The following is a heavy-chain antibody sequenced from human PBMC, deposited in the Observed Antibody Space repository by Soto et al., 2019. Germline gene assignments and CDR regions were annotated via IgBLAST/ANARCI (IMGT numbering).Heavy chain of an antibody. CDR1: GGTFSSYA. J-gene: IGHJ5*02. CDR3: APWDSSGYYMDWFDP. V-gene: IGHV1-69*12. D-gene: IGHD3-22*01. CDR2: IIPIFGTA. Sequence: QVQLVQSGAEVKKPGSSMKVSCKASGGTFSSYAISWVRQAPGQGLEWMGGIIPIFGTANYAQKFQGRVTITADESTSTAYMELSSLRSEDTAVYYCAPWDSSGYYMDWFDPWGQGTLVTVSS.